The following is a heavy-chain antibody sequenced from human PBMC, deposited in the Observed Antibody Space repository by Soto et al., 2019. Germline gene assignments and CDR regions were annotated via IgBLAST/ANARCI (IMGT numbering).Heavy chain of an antibody. D-gene: IGHD3-10*01. V-gene: IGHV3-9*01. CDR1: GFTVDDYA. CDR3: AKDAITMVRGVISYYGMDV. Sequence: EVQLVESGGGLVQPGRSLRLSCAASGFTVDDYAMHWVRQAPGKGLEWVSGISWNSGSIGDADSVKGRFTISRDNAKNSLYLQMNSLRAEDTALYYCAKDAITMVRGVISYYGMDVWGQGTTVTVSS. CDR2: ISWNSGSI. J-gene: IGHJ6*02.